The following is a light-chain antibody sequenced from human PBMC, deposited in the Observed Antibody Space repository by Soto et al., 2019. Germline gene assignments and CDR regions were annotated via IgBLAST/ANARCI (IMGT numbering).Light chain of an antibody. Sequence: QSALTQPASVSASPGQSITISCTGTSSDVGGYNYVSWYQQHPGKAPKLMIYDVSNRPSGVSDRLSGSKSGNTASLTISGLQAEDEADYYRSSYTSSSTHVFGTGTKVTVL. CDR2: DVS. V-gene: IGLV2-14*01. CDR1: SSDVGGYNY. CDR3: SSYTSSSTHV. J-gene: IGLJ1*01.